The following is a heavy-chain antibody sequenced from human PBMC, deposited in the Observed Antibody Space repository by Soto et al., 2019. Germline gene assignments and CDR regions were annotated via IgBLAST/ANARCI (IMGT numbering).Heavy chain of an antibody. J-gene: IGHJ6*02. CDR3: ARDKSTTSYYYGRDV. D-gene: IGHD1-26*01. Sequence: QVQLQESGPGLVKPSETLSLTCTVSGGSVSSGSYYWSWIRQPPGRGLEWIGYIYYSGSTNYNPSLKSRVTISVDQSKNQRSLTLSSVTGADTAVYYCARDKSTTSYYYGRDVWGQGTTVTFSS. V-gene: IGHV4-61*01. CDR2: IYYSGST. CDR1: GGSVSSGSYY.